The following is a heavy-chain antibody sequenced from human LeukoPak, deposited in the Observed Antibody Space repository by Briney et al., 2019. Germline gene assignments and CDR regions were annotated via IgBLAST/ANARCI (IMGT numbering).Heavy chain of an antibody. J-gene: IGHJ3*02. CDR1: GFIFSSYW. D-gene: IGHD3-22*01. CDR3: ARDINYYDSSGYHDAFDI. Sequence: PGGPLRLSCAASGFIFSSYWMHWVRQAPGKGLVWVSRINSDGSSTSYADSVKGRFTVSRDNAKNTLYLQMNSLRAEDTAVYYCARDINYYDSSGYHDAFDIWGQGTMVTVSS. V-gene: IGHV3-74*01. CDR2: INSDGSST.